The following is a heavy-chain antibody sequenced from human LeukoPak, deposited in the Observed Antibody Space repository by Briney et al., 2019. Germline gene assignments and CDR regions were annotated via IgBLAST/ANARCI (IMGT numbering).Heavy chain of an antibody. J-gene: IGHJ1*01. CDR3: ARPGITMVRGVDPPGYFQH. D-gene: IGHD3-10*01. CDR2: IKQDGSDK. V-gene: IGHV3-7*03. CDR1: GFTFTKYW. Sequence: GGSLRLSCAASGFTFTKYWMTWVRQAPGKGLEWVGNIKQDGSDKNYTDSVKGRFTFSRDNAKNSLYLQMNSLRAEDTAVYYCARPGITMVRGVDPPGYFQHWGQGTLVTVSS.